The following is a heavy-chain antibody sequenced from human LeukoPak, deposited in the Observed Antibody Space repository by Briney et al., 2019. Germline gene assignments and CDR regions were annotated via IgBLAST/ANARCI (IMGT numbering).Heavy chain of an antibody. CDR1: GFTFSSYG. CDR3: AKDLPGTADY. V-gene: IGHV3-30*18. D-gene: IGHD1-14*01. Sequence: PGGSLRLSCAASGFTFSSYGMHWVRQAPGKGLEWVAVISYDGSNKYYADSVKGRFTISRDNSKNTLYLQMNSLRAEDTAVYYCAKDLPGTADYWGQGTLVTVSS. J-gene: IGHJ4*02. CDR2: ISYDGSNK.